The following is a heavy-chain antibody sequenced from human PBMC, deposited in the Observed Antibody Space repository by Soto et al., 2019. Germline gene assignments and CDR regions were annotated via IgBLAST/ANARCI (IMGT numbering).Heavy chain of an antibody. CDR1: SGSISSSNW. J-gene: IGHJ3*02. V-gene: IGHV4-4*02. D-gene: IGHD2-8*01. Sequence: QVQLQESGPGLVKPSGTLSLTCAVSSGSISSSNWWSWVRQPPGKGLEWIGEIYHSGSTNYNPSLKSRVTISVDTPKNQFSLKLSSVTAADTAVYYCACLMVYDAPPPAFDICGQGTMVTVSS. CDR2: IYHSGST. CDR3: ACLMVYDAPPPAFDI.